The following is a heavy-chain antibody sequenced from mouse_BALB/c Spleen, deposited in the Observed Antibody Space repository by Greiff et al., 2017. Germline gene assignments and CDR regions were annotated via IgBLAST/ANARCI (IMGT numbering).Heavy chain of an antibody. CDR2: IAPGSGST. V-gene: IGHV1S41*01. CDR1: GYTFTSYW. CDR3: ARSGEGYFDY. D-gene: IGHD3-1*01. J-gene: IGHJ4*01. Sequence: DLVKPGASVKLSCKASGYTFTSYWINWIKQRPEQGLEWIGRIAPGSGSTYYNEMFKGKATLTVDTSSSTAYIQLSSLSSEDSAVYFCARSGEGYFDYWGQGTSVTVSS.